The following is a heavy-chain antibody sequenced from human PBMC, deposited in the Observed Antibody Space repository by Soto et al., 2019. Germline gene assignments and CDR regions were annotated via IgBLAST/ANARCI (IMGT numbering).Heavy chain of an antibody. CDR1: GGSISTGYW. J-gene: IGHJ4*02. Sequence: QVQLQESGPGLVKPSGTLSLTCAVSGGSISTGYWWSWVRQSPDKGLEWIGEIFHTGSINYSPSLRSRVTISVDKSKNQFSLHLNSVTAADTAVYYCATHRGNTYGPYDDWGQGTLVTVSS. D-gene: IGHD5-18*01. V-gene: IGHV4-4*02. CDR3: ATHRGNTYGPYDD. CDR2: IFHTGSI.